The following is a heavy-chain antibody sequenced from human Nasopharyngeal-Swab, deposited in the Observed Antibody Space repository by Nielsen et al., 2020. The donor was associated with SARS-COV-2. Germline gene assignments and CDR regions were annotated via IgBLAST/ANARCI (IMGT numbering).Heavy chain of an antibody. CDR2: ISSSSSYI. D-gene: IGHD2-2*01. CDR1: GFTFSSYS. J-gene: IGHJ6*02. Sequence: GGSLRLSCAASGFTFSSYSMNWVRQAPGMGLEWVSSISSSSSYIYYADSVKGRFTISRDNAKNSLYLQMNSLRAEDTAVYYCARTAAASENGMDVWGQGTTVTVSS. CDR3: ARTAAASENGMDV. V-gene: IGHV3-21*01.